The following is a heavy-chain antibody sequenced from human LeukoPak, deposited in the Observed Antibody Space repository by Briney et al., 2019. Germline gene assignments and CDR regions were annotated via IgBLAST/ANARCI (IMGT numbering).Heavy chain of an antibody. CDR2: ISGSGGST. D-gene: IGHD4-17*01. V-gene: IGHV3-23*01. CDR3: AKLSPTVTPYYYYGMDV. CDR1: GFTFTNYA. J-gene: IGHJ6*02. Sequence: GGSLRLSCAASGFTFTNYAMSWVRQAPGKGLEWVSTISGSGGSTYYADSVKGRFTISRDNSKNTLYLQMNSLRAEDTAVYYCAKLSPTVTPYYYYGMDVWGQGTTVTVSS.